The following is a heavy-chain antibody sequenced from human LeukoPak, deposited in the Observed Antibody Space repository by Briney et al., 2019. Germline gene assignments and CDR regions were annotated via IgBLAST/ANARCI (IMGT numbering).Heavy chain of an antibody. J-gene: IGHJ4*02. CDR2: INAGNGDT. CDR3: ARGFSGWYSFGS. D-gene: IGHD6-19*01. Sequence: ASVKVSCKASGYSLTSHAMHWVRQAPGQRLEWMGWINAGNGDTKYSQEFQGRVTITTDPSANTAYMELNSLRSDDMAVYYCARGFSGWYSFGSWGQGTLLTVSS. V-gene: IGHV1-3*03. CDR1: GYSLTSHA.